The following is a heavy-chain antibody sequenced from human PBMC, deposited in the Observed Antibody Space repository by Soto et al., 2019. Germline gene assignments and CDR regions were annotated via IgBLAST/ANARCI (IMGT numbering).Heavy chain of an antibody. D-gene: IGHD2-2*01. Sequence: SVKVSFKASGGTFSSYAISWLRQAPGQGLEWMGGIIPIFGTANYAQKFQGRVTITADKSTSTAYMELSSLRSEDTAVYYCARGNSIVVVPAATTSFVYGMDVWGQGTTVTVSS. CDR1: GGTFSSYA. J-gene: IGHJ6*02. V-gene: IGHV1-69*06. CDR2: IIPIFGTA. CDR3: ARGNSIVVVPAATTSFVYGMDV.